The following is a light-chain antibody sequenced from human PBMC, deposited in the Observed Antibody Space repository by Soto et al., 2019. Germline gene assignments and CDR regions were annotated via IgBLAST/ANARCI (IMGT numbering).Light chain of an antibody. V-gene: IGLV6-57*02. J-gene: IGLJ3*02. CDR2: EDN. CDR3: QSYDSSNRQV. Sequence: NFMLTQPHSVSESPGKTVTISCTGSRGSIASNYVQWYQQRPGSAPTTVIYEDNQRPSGVPDRFSGSIDSSSTSASLTISGLKTEDEADYDCQSYDSSNRQVFGGGTQLTVL. CDR1: RGSIASNY.